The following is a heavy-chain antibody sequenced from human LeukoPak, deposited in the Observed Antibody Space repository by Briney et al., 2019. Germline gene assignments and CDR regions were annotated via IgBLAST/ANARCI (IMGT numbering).Heavy chain of an antibody. V-gene: IGHV4-39*01. Sequence: PSETLSLTCTVSGGSISSSSYYWGWIRQPPGKGLEWIGSIYYSGSTYYNPSLKSRVTISVDTSKNQLSLKLSSVTAADTAVYYCARHIVSSGYYYDYWGQGTLVTVSS. J-gene: IGHJ4*02. D-gene: IGHD3-22*01. CDR2: IYYSGST. CDR3: ARHIVSSGYYYDY. CDR1: GGSISSSSYY.